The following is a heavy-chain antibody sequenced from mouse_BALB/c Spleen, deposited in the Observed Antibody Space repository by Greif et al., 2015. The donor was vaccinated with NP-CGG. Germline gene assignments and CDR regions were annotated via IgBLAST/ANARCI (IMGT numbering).Heavy chain of an antibody. J-gene: IGHJ4*01. CDR3: TPTMITTYYAMDY. V-gene: IGHV6-6*02. Sequence: LQQSGGGLVQPGGSMKLSCVASGFTFSNYWMNWVRQSPEKGLEWVAEIRLKSNNYATHYAESVKGRFTISRDDSKSSVYLQMSNLRAEDTGIYYCTPTMITTYYAMDYWGQGTSVTVSS. CDR2: IRLKSNNYAT. D-gene: IGHD2-4*01. CDR1: GFTFSNYW.